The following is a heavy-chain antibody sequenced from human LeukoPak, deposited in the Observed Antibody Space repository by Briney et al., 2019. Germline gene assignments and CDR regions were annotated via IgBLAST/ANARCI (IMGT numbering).Heavy chain of an antibody. CDR1: GGSISSSSYY. V-gene: IGHV4-39*01. CDR3: ARHDSSGPYNAFDV. Sequence: SEALSLTRTVPGGSISSSSYYWGWIRQPPGKGLEWIGTIYDRGSTYYNPSLKSRVTISADTSKNQFSLKLSSVTAADTAEYYCARHDSSGPYNAFDVWGQGTMVTVSS. CDR2: IYDRGST. J-gene: IGHJ3*01. D-gene: IGHD3-22*01.